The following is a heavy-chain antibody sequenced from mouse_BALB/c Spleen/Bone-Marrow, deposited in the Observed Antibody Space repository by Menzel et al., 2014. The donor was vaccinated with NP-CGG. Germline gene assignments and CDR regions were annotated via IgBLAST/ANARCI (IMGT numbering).Heavy chain of an antibody. CDR3: SRGGNWDDFDY. CDR2: ISSGSSTI. Sequence: EVQGVESGGGLAQPGGSRKLSCAASGFTFSSFGMHWVRQAPEKGLEWVAYISSGSSTIFYADTVKGRFTVSRDNPKNTLFLQMTSLRSEDTAMYYCSRGGNWDDFDYWGQGPTLTAPS. D-gene: IGHD4-1*01. J-gene: IGHJ2*01. CDR1: GFTFSSFG. V-gene: IGHV5-17*02.